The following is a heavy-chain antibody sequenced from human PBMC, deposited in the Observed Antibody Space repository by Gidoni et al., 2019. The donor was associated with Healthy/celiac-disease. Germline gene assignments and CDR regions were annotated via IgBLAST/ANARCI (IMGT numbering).Heavy chain of an antibody. Sequence: QVQLVQSGAEVKKPGSSVKVSCKASGGTFSSYAISWVRQAPGQWLEWMGGIIPIFGTANYAQKFQGRVTITADESTSTAYMELSSLRSEDTAVYYCARLFRSTDRLWFGVAEPYYYMDVWGKGTTVTVSS. D-gene: IGHD3-10*01. CDR1: GGTFSSYA. J-gene: IGHJ6*03. V-gene: IGHV1-69*01. CDR2: IIPIFGTA. CDR3: ARLFRSTDRLWFGVAEPYYYMDV.